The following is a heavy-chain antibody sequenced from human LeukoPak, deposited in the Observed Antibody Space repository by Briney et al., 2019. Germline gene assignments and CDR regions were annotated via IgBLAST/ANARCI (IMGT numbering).Heavy chain of an antibody. Sequence: GGSLRFSCVVSGFIFNIHGMHWVRQAPGKGPEWVAAIWYDGSNQYYADSVKGRFIISRDNSKNTLFLEMTSLRVEDTAVYYCARDVVVTAVPDGMDVWGQGTTVIVSS. J-gene: IGHJ6*02. CDR1: GFIFNIHG. CDR3: ARDVVVTAVPDGMDV. V-gene: IGHV3-33*01. CDR2: IWYDGSNQ. D-gene: IGHD2-21*02.